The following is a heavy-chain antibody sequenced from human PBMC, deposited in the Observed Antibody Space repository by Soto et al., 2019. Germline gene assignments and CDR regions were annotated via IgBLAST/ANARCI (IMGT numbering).Heavy chain of an antibody. CDR1: GFTFSSYG. J-gene: IGHJ6*02. Sequence: GGSLRLSCAASGFTFSSYGMHWVRQAPGKGLEWVAVISYDGSNKYYADSVKGRFTISRDNSKNTLYLQMNSLRAEDTAVYYCANDPSPATYSGSYYYYYGMDVWGQGTTVTSP. CDR3: ANDPSPATYSGSYYYYYGMDV. V-gene: IGHV3-30*18. CDR2: ISYDGSNK. D-gene: IGHD2-15*01.